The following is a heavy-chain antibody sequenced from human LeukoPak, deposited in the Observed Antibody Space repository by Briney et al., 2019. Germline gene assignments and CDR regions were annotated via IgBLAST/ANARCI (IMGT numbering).Heavy chain of an antibody. CDR3: ASSWGQQLVDWFDP. D-gene: IGHD6-13*01. J-gene: IGHJ5*02. CDR2: ISYDGSNK. Sequence: GRSLRLSCAASGFTFSSYGMHWVRQAPGKGLEWVAVISYDGSNKYYADSVKGRFTISRDNSKNTLYLQMNSLRAEDTAVYYCASSWGQQLVDWFDPWGQGTLVTVSS. V-gene: IGHV3-30*19. CDR1: GFTFSSYG.